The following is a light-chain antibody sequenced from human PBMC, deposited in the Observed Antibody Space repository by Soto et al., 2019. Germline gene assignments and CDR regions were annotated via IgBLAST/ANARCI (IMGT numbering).Light chain of an antibody. J-gene: IGKJ4*01. CDR3: QQYDGLPLT. V-gene: IGKV1-33*01. CDR2: DAS. Sequence: DIQMTQSPSSLSASIGDRVTITCQASQDINDFLNWYQERPGKAPQLLIYDASKLETGVPSRFSGSGSGTDFTFTISSLQPEDVATYYCQQYDGLPLTFGGGTKVDI. CDR1: QDINDF.